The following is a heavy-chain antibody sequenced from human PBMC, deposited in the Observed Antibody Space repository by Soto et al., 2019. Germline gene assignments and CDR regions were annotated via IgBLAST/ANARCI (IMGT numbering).Heavy chain of an antibody. CDR2: AYYRSKWFK. CDR1: GDSASGNSAA. V-gene: IGHV6-1*01. J-gene: IGHJ4*02. D-gene: IGHD3-16*01. Sequence: SQTLSLTCAISGDSASGNSAAWNWIRQSPSRGLEWLGRAYYRSKWFKDYAESVKSRIIFNPDTAKNQVSLQLNSVTAEDTAVYYCARALLGGRATLDYWGQGTLVTVSS. CDR3: ARALLGGRATLDY.